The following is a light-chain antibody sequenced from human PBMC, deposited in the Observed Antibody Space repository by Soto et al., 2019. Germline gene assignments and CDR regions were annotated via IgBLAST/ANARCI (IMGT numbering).Light chain of an antibody. J-gene: IGKJ3*01. CDR2: DAS. CDR1: PSVGSTN. V-gene: IGKV3D-20*01. Sequence: EIVLTQSPATLSLSPGERATLSCGASPSVGSTNLAWYQQKPGLAPRLLIYDASTRATGIPDRFSGSGSGTDFTLTISRLEPEDFAVYHCQQYDRSPFTFGPGTKVDIK. CDR3: QQYDRSPFT.